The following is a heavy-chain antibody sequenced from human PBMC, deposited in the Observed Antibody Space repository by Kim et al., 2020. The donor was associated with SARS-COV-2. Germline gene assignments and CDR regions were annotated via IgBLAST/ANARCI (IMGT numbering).Heavy chain of an antibody. CDR2: IYHNENT. J-gene: IGHJ4*02. D-gene: IGHD2-15*01. CDR1: GDSITNYY. V-gene: IGHV4-59*13. Sequence: SETLSLTCTVSGDSITNYYNNWVRQPPGKGLEWIGYIYHNENTNYNPSLKSRVTISVDMSRNQFSLKLSSVTAADTAVYYCVGGWGWLPDYWGLGTLVTVSS. CDR3: VGGWGWLPDY.